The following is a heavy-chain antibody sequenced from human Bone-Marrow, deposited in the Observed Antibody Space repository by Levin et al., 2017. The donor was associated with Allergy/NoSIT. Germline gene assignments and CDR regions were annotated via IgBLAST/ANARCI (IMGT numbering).Heavy chain of an antibody. D-gene: IGHD6-19*01. CDR1: GGTFSSYT. V-gene: IGHV1-69*02. CDR2: IIPILGIA. CDR3: AARGQWLYNNFDY. J-gene: IGHJ4*02. Sequence: ASVKVSCKASGGTFSSYTISWVRQAPGQGLEWMGRIIPILGIANYAQKFQGRVTITADKSTSTAYMELSSLRSEDTAVYYCAARGQWLYNNFDYWGQGTLVTVSS.